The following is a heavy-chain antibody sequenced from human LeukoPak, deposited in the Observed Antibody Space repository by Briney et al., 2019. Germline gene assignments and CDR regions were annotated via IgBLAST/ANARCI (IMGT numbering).Heavy chain of an antibody. V-gene: IGHV3-21*01. CDR1: GFSFSSYS. Sequence: PGGSLRLSCAASGFSFSSYSMNWVRQAPGKGLEWVSSISSSSSYIYYADSVKGRFTSSRDNAKNSLYLQMNSLRAEDTAVYYCARENKRGAYWGQGTLVTVSS. CDR3: ARENKRGAY. J-gene: IGHJ4*02. D-gene: IGHD1/OR15-1a*01. CDR2: ISSSSSYI.